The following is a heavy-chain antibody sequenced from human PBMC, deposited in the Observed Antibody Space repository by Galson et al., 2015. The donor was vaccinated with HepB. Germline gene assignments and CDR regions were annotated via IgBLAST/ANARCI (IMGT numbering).Heavy chain of an antibody. Sequence: LRLSCAASGFLFRNYAMTWVRQAPGKGLEWVSAISGSGGTTYYADSVKGRFTISRDNSKNTLYLRMNSLRAEDTAVYYCAQQLVPFDFWGQGTLVTISS. V-gene: IGHV3-23*01. CDR2: ISGSGGTT. CDR3: AQQLVPFDF. D-gene: IGHD6-13*01. CDR1: GFLFRNYA. J-gene: IGHJ4*02.